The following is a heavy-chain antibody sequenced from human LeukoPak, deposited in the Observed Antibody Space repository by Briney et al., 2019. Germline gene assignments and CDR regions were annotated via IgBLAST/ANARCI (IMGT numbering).Heavy chain of an antibody. V-gene: IGHV1-2*02. CDR2: INPNSGGA. CDR1: GYTFTGYY. J-gene: IGHJ4*02. D-gene: IGHD3-10*01. Sequence: ASVKVSCKASGYTFTGYYMHWVRQAPGQGLEWMGWINPNSGGANYAQKFQGRVTMTRDTSISTAYMELSRLRSGDTAVYYCARESYQWFGELALFDYWGQGTLVTVSS. CDR3: ARESYQWFGELALFDY.